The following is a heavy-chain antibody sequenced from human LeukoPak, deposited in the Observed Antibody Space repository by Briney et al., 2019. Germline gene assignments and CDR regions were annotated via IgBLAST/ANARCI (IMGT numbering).Heavy chain of an antibody. CDR1: GGSISSYY. CDR3: ARRLTQGAFDI. J-gene: IGHJ3*02. D-gene: IGHD3-9*01. V-gene: IGHV4-59*08. CDR2: IYYSGST. Sequence: SETLSLTCTVSGGSISSYYWSWLRQPPGKGLEWIGYIYYSGSTNYNPSLKSRVTISVDTSKNQFSLKLSSVTAADTAVYYCARRLTQGAFDIWGQGTMVTVSS.